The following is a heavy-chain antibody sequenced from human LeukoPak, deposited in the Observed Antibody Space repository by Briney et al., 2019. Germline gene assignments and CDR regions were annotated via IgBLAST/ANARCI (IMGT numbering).Heavy chain of an antibody. Sequence: GGSLRLSCAASGFTFSSYSMNWVRQAPGKGLEWVSYISSSGSSIYYADPVKGRFTISRDNAKNSLYLQMNSLRAEDTAVYYCARESSSSRYRSDAFDIWGQGTMVTVSS. D-gene: IGHD6-13*01. V-gene: IGHV3-48*01. J-gene: IGHJ3*02. CDR3: ARESSSSRYRSDAFDI. CDR2: ISSSGSSI. CDR1: GFTFSSYS.